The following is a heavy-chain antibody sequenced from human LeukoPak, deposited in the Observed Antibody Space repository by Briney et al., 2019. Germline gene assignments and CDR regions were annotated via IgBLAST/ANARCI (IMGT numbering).Heavy chain of an antibody. CDR1: GFTFSSYN. CDR2: ITTSSIYK. Sequence: GGSLRLSCAASGFTFSSYNMNWVRQAPGKGLEWVSSITTSSIYKYYGDSVKGRFTISRDNAKKSLYLQMNSLRAEDTAVYYCARAGAVAATSYYYYMDVWGKGTTVIISS. D-gene: IGHD6-19*01. V-gene: IGHV3-21*01. CDR3: ARAGAVAATSYYYYMDV. J-gene: IGHJ6*03.